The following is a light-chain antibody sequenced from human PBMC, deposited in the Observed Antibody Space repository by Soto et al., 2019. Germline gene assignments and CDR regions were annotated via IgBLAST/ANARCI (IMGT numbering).Light chain of an antibody. J-gene: IGKJ2*01. Sequence: EIVLTQSPGTLSLSPGERATLSCGASQSVSFNYLVWYQQKVVLAPRLLIYDASSRANGTPDRLSGSGSGTDFTLTISRLETEEFAVYVCQQYGSSPYTFGQGTNLEIK. CDR3: QQYGSSPYT. CDR1: QSVSFNY. CDR2: DAS. V-gene: IGKV3D-20*01.